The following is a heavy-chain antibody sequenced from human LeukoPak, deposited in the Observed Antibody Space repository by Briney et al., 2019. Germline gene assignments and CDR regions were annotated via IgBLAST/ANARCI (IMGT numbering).Heavy chain of an antibody. Sequence: PGGSLRLSCAAPGFTFSSYSMNWVRQAPGKGLEWVSSITSSSTYIYYADSVKGRFTISRDNAKNSLYLQMNSLRAEDTAVYYCAKNSGKTYYYGSGSYYNEAPSYYFDYWGQGTLVTVSS. CDR1: GFTFSSYS. D-gene: IGHD3-10*01. V-gene: IGHV3-21*01. J-gene: IGHJ4*02. CDR3: AKNSGKTYYYGSGSYYNEAPSYYFDY. CDR2: ITSSSTYI.